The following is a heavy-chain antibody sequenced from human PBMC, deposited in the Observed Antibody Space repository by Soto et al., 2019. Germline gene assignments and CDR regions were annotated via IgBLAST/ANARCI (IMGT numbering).Heavy chain of an antibody. Sequence: SSSSYYWGWIRQAPGKGLEWVSAISGSGGSTYYADSVKGRFTISRDNSKNTLYLQMNSLRAEDTAVYYCAYSSTPFDYWGQGTLVTVSS. D-gene: IGHD6-13*01. CDR1: SSSSYY. CDR2: ISGSGGST. CDR3: AYSSTPFDY. J-gene: IGHJ4*02. V-gene: IGHV3-23*01.